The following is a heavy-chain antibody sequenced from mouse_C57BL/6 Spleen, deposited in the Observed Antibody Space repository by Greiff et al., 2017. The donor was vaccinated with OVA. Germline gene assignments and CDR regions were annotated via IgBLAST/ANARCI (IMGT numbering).Heavy chain of an antibody. D-gene: IGHD1-1*01. CDR3: ARANYDGSSWYFDV. J-gene: IGHJ1*03. V-gene: IGHV1-47*01. Sequence: QVQLKQSGAELVKPGASVKMSCKASGYTFTTYPIEWMKQNHGKSLEWIGNFHPYNDDTKYNEKFKGKATLTVEKSSSTVYLELSRLTSDDSAVYDCARANYDGSSWYFDVWGTGTTVTVSS. CDR2: FHPYNDDT. CDR1: GYTFTTYP.